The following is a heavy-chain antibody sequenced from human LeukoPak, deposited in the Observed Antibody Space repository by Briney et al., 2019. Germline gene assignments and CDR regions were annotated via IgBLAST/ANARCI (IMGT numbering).Heavy chain of an antibody. CDR3: ARLGCSSTSCLFDY. V-gene: IGHV4-34*01. CDR2: INHSGST. J-gene: IGHJ4*02. D-gene: IGHD2-2*01. Sequence: PSETLSLTCAVYGGSFSGYYWSWIRQPPGKGLEWIGEINHSGSTNYNPPLKSRVTISVDTSKNQFSLKLSSVTAADTAVYYCARLGCSSTSCLFDYWGQGTLVTVSS. CDR1: GGSFSGYY.